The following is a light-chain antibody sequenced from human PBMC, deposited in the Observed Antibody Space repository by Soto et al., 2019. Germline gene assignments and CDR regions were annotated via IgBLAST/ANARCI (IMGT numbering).Light chain of an antibody. CDR3: CSYEGRYIYV. CDR1: SSDVGGYNY. CDR2: EVN. J-gene: IGLJ1*01. Sequence: QSALTQPASVSGSPGQSITISCTGTSSDVGGYNYVSWYQQHPGKAPKLMIYEVNNRPSGVPDRFSGSKSGNTASLTISGLQAEDEADYYCCSYEGRYIYVFGSGTKLTVL. V-gene: IGLV2-11*01.